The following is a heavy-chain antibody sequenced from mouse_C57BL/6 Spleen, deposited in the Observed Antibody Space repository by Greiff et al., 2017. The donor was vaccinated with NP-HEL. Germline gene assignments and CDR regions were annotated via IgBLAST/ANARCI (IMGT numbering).Heavy chain of an antibody. CDR2: IYPGDGDT. D-gene: IGHD2-4*01. V-gene: IGHV1-82*01. CDR1: GYAFSSSW. Sequence: VQLQQSGPELVKPGASVKISCKASGYAFSSSWMNWVKQRPGKGLEWIGRIYPGDGDTNYNEKFKSKATLAVDKSSSTAYMQLSSLTSEDSAVYYCARVYYDYDGFAYWGQGTLVTVSA. J-gene: IGHJ3*01. CDR3: ARVYYDYDGFAY.